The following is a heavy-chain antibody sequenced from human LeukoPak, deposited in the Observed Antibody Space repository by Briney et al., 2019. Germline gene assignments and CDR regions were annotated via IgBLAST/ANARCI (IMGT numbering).Heavy chain of an antibody. J-gene: IGHJ4*02. V-gene: IGHV4-61*02. D-gene: IGHD2-2*01. CDR1: GGSISSGSYY. Sequence: PSQTLSLTCTVSGGSISSGSYYWSWIRQPAGKGLEWIGRIYTSGTTNYNPSLKSRVTMSVDTSKNQFSLKLSSVTAADTAVYYCARDIGYQLVTFDCWGQGTLVTVSS. CDR3: ARDIGYQLVTFDC. CDR2: IYTSGTT.